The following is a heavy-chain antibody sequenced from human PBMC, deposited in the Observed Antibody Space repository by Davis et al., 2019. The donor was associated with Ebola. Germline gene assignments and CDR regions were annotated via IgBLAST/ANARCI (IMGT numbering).Heavy chain of an antibody. CDR2: ISSTSSTI. CDR1: GFTFSSYS. CDR3: AKSGLSFGVVKYHYGMDV. V-gene: IGHV3-48*04. Sequence: GESLKISCAASGFTFSSYSMNWVRQAPGKGLAWGSYISSTSSTIYYTDSVKGRFTISRDNAKNSLYLQMNSLRSEHTAVYYCAKSGLSFGVVKYHYGMDVWGKGTTVTVSS. J-gene: IGHJ6*04. D-gene: IGHD3-3*01.